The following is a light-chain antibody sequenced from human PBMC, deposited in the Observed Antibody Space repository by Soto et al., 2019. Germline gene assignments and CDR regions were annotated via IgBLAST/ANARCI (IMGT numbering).Light chain of an antibody. Sequence: DIQMTQSPSTLSASVGDRVTITCRASQSISSWLAWYQQKPGKAPKLLIYKASSLESGVPSRFSGSESGTEFTLKISSLQPDDFATYYLQQYNSYYSFGQGTKLEIK. CDR2: KAS. V-gene: IGKV1-5*03. CDR1: QSISSW. J-gene: IGKJ2*03. CDR3: QQYNSYYS.